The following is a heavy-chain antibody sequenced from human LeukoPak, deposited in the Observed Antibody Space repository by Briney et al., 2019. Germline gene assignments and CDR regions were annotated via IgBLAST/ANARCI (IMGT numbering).Heavy chain of an antibody. J-gene: IGHJ6*03. CDR3: AREPVTIFGVITPMDV. D-gene: IGHD3-3*01. Sequence: SETLSLTCTVSGGSISSGSYYWSWIRQPAGKGLEWIGRIYTSGSTNYNPSLKSRVTMSVDTSKNQFSLKLTSVTAADTAVYYCAREPVTIFGVITPMDVWGKGTTVTVSS. CDR2: IYTSGST. CDR1: GGSISSGSYY. V-gene: IGHV4-61*02.